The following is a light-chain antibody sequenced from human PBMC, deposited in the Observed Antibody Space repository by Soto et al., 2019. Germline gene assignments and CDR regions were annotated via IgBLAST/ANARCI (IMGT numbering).Light chain of an antibody. V-gene: IGKV3-20*01. J-gene: IGKJ1*01. CDR1: QSVSSRS. CDR3: QQYDSSPRT. CDR2: GAS. Sequence: EVALTQSAGTLSLSPGERATLSCRASQSVSSRSLAWYQQKPGQAPRLLISGASSRAAGIPDRFSGSGSGTDFTLTINRLEPEDFAVYYCQQYDSSPRTFGQGTKVDI.